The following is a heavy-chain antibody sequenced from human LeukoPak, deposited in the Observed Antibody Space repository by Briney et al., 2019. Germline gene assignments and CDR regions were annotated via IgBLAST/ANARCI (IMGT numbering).Heavy chain of an antibody. Sequence: GASVKVSCKSSGGTFSSYAISWVRQAPGQGLEWMGGIIPIFGTANYAQKFQGRVTITADESTSTAYMELSSLRSEDTAVYYCARGLPATLLDYWGQGTLVTVSS. V-gene: IGHV1-69*13. CDR2: IIPIFGTA. D-gene: IGHD2-2*01. CDR1: GGTFSSYA. CDR3: ARGLPATLLDY. J-gene: IGHJ4*02.